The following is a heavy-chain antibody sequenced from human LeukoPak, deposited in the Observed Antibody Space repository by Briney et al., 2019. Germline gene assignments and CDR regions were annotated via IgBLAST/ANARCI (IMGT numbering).Heavy chain of an antibody. D-gene: IGHD6-19*01. CDR1: GGSLSSGSYY. CDR3: AVIAVAGRGYFDY. Sequence: SETLSLTCTVSGGSLSSGSYYWSWIRQPAGKGLEWIGRIYTSGSSNYNPSLKSRVTISVDTSKKQFSLKLSSVTAADTAVYYCAVIAVAGRGYFDYWGQGILVTVSS. CDR2: IYTSGSS. V-gene: IGHV4-61*02. J-gene: IGHJ4*02.